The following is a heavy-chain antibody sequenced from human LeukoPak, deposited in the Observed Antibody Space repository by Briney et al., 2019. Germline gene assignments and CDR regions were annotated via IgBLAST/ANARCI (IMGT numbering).Heavy chain of an antibody. CDR3: ARGYEDVVVTAGPISHWFDP. V-gene: IGHV4-4*07. J-gene: IGHJ5*02. D-gene: IGHD2-21*02. CDR1: GGSISSYY. CDR2: IHASGST. Sequence: SETLSLTCTVSGGSISSYYWSWIRQPAGKGLEWIGRIHASGSTNYSPSLKSRVTMSVDTSKSQISLKLSSVTAADTAVYYCARGYEDVVVTAGPISHWFDPWGQGTLVTVSS.